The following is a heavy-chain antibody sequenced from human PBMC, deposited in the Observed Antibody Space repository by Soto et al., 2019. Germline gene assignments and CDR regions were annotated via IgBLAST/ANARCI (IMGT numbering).Heavy chain of an antibody. J-gene: IGHJ4*02. V-gene: IGHV1-24*01. CDR2: FDPEDGET. CDR3: ASNTYYYDSSGKHLDY. D-gene: IGHD3-22*01. Sequence: GASVKVSCKVSGYTLTELSMHWVRQAPGKGLEWMGGFDPEDGETIYAQKFQGRVTMTEDTSTDTAYMELSSLRSEDTAVYYCASNTYYYDSSGKHLDYWGQGTLVTAPQ. CDR1: GYTLTELS.